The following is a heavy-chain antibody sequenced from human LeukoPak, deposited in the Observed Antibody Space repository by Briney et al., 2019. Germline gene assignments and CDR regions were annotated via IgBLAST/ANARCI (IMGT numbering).Heavy chain of an antibody. Sequence: PGGSLRLSCVASGFTFSSYWMHWVRQDPRKGLVWVSSISSSSSYIYYADSVKGRFTISRDNAKNSLYLQMNSLRAEDTAVYYCARGGGVVPAAIRAFDIWGQGTMVTVSS. D-gene: IGHD2-2*02. V-gene: IGHV3-21*01. CDR1: GFTFSSYW. CDR2: ISSSSSYI. J-gene: IGHJ3*02. CDR3: ARGGGVVPAAIRAFDI.